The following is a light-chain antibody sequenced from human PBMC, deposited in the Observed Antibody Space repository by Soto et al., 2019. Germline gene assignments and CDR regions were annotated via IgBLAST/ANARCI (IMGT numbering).Light chain of an antibody. Sequence: DIQMTQSPSTLSASVGDRVTITCRASQSISTWLAWYQQKPGKAPNLLIYKASSLQSGVPSRFSGSGSGTEFTLTISSLQHDDFATYYCQQYKSYSPYTFGQGTKLEIK. CDR3: QQYKSYSPYT. J-gene: IGKJ2*01. CDR1: QSISTW. V-gene: IGKV1-5*03. CDR2: KAS.